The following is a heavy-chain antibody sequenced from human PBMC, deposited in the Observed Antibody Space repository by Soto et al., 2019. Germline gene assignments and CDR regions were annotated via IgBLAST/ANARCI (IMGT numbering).Heavy chain of an antibody. CDR2: IDWDDDE. CDR3: ARTLGSSTLDY. CDR1: GFSLGTSGMC. Sequence: SGPTLVNPTQTLTLTCTFSGFSLGTSGMCVSRISQPQGKALEWLARIDWDDDEYYSTSLKTRLTISKDTSKNLVVLTMTNMDLTDTATYYCARTLGSSTLDYWGQGTLVTVS. D-gene: IGHD6-13*01. V-gene: IGHV2-70*11. J-gene: IGHJ4*02.